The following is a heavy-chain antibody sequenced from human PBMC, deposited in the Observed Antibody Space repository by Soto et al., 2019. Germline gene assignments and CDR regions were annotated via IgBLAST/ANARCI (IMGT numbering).Heavy chain of an antibody. CDR1: GFTFSSYG. V-gene: IGHV3-33*01. Sequence: QVQLVESGGGVVQPGRSLRLSCAASGFTFSSYGMHWVRQAPGKGLEWVAVIWYDGSNKYYADSVKGRFTISRDNSKNTLYLQMNSLSAVDTSVYYCARGRGGSGSYYFDYWGQGTLVTVSS. D-gene: IGHD6-19*01. J-gene: IGHJ4*02. CDR2: IWYDGSNK. CDR3: ARGRGGSGSYYFDY.